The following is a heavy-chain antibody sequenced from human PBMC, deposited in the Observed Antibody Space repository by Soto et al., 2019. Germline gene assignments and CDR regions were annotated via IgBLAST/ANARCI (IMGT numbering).Heavy chain of an antibody. D-gene: IGHD3-3*01. V-gene: IGHV2-5*02. CDR2: IYWDDDK. Sequence: QTTLNESGPTQVKPRQTLTLTCTFSGFSLTTSGVGVCWIRQSPGKAPEWLALIYWDDDKRYSPSLKSRLTITKHTSKNQVVLTMADLDPADTATYYCAHRVLRTVFGLVTTTAIYFDFWGQGTPVAVSS. J-gene: IGHJ4*02. CDR1: GFSLTTSGVG. CDR3: AHRVLRTVFGLVTTTAIYFDF.